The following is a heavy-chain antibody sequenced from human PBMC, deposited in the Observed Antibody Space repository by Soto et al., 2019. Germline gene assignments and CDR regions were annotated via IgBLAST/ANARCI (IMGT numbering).Heavy chain of an antibody. V-gene: IGHV3-21*02. CDR3: XXXXXRXXXAXGWFDP. J-gene: IGHJ5*02. CDR1: GFTFRSFT. CDR2: ISSNSAYI. Sequence: EXQLVESGGGLVKPGGSLRLSCAASGFTFRSFTMNWVXXXXXKGLEWVSTISSNSAYIYYTDALRGRFTISRDNAKNXXXXXXXXLXXXXXXXXXXXXXXXRXXXAXGWFDPWGPGTLVTVSS.